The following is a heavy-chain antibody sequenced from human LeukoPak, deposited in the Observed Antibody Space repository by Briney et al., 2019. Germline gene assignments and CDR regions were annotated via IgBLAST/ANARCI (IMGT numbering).Heavy chain of an antibody. CDR1: GYTFTGYY. CDR2: INPNSGGT. D-gene: IGHD2-21*01. Sequence: ASVKVSCKASGYTFTGYYMHWVRQAPGQGLEWMGWINPNSGGTNYAQKFQGRVTMTRDTSISTAYMELSRLRSDDTAVYYCARDFPTAGDILDYWGQGTLVTVSS. CDR3: ARDFPTAGDILDY. V-gene: IGHV1-2*02. J-gene: IGHJ4*02.